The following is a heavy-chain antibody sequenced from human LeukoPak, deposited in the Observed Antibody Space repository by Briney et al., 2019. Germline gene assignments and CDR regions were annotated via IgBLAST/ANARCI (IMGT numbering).Heavy chain of an antibody. Sequence: SETLSLTCTVSGGSISTYYWSWIRQPPGKGPEWIGYIYYSGNTNCNPSLKSRVTISIDTSKNQFSLKLSSVTAADTAVYYCARVGSGSFDYWGQGTLVTVSS. J-gene: IGHJ4*02. V-gene: IGHV4-59*01. CDR3: ARVGSGSFDY. D-gene: IGHD3-10*01. CDR1: GGSISTYY. CDR2: IYYSGNT.